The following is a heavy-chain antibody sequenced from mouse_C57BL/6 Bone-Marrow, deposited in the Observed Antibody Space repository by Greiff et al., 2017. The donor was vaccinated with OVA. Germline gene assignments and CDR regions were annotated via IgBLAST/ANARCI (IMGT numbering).Heavy chain of an antibody. V-gene: IGHV5-6*01. CDR3: ARVYDGYYWYFDV. CDR2: ISSGGSYT. J-gene: IGHJ1*03. CDR1: GFTFSSYG. D-gene: IGHD2-3*01. Sequence: EVKLVESGGDLVKPGGSLKLSCAASGFTFSSYGMSWFRQTPDKRLEWVATISSGGSYTYYPDRVKGRFTISRDNAKNTLYLQMSSLKSEDTAMYYCARVYDGYYWYFDVWGTGTTVTVSS.